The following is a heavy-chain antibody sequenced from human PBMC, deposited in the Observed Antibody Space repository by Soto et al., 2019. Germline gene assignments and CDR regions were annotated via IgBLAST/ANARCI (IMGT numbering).Heavy chain of an antibody. CDR2: IWYDGINK. V-gene: IGHV3-33*01. CDR3: ARSWGGRSSYYFDY. CDR1: GFTFSSYG. D-gene: IGHD6-6*01. J-gene: IGHJ4*02. Sequence: GGSLRLSCAASGFTFSSYGMHWVRQAPGKGLEWVAFIWYDGINKYYADSVKGRFTISRDNSKNTLYLQMNSLRAEDTAVYYCARSWGGRSSYYFDYWGQGTLVTVSS.